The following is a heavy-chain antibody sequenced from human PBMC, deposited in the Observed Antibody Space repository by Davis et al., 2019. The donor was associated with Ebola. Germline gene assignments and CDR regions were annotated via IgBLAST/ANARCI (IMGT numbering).Heavy chain of an antibody. D-gene: IGHD2-2*03. CDR3: ARDVGIVVVPAVVYYYYGMDV. J-gene: IGHJ6*02. V-gene: IGHV3-30*03. CDR1: GFTFSSYG. Sequence: GESLKISCAASGFTFSSYGMHWVRQAPGKGLEWVSVISYDGSNKYSADSVKGRFTISRDNSKNTLYLQMNSLRAEDTAVYYCARDVGIVVVPAVVYYYYGMDVWGQGTTVTVSS. CDR2: ISYDGSNK.